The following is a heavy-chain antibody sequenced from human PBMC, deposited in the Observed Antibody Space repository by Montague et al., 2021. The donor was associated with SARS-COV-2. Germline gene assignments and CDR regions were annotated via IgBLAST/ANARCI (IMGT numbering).Heavy chain of an antibody. Sequence: SETLSLTCTGFVFSNTGSYRKCTRQPPSHGMKSYADFFLNKGTNFNPSLKSRVAISVDTSKNQFSLRLTSVTAADTAFYYCVRHTYYDGLNGPPYFWDQGILVTVSS. J-gene: IGHJ4*02. CDR2: FFLNKGT. CDR1: VFSNTGSY. V-gene: IGHV4-59*08. CDR3: VRHTYYDGLNGPPYF. D-gene: IGHD3-9*01.